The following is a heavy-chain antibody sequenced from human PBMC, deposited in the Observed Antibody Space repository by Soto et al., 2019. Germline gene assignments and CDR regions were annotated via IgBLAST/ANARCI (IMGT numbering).Heavy chain of an antibody. V-gene: IGHV4-39*01. CDR1: GGSISSSSYS. CDR3: ARDATFDY. J-gene: IGHJ4*02. CDR2: IYYSGST. Sequence: QLQLQESGPGLVTPSETLSLTCTVSGGSISSSSYSWGWIRQPPGKGLEWIGSIYYSGSTYYNPSLKSRVTISVDTSKNQFSLKLSSVTAADTAVYYCARDATFDYWGQGTLVTVSS.